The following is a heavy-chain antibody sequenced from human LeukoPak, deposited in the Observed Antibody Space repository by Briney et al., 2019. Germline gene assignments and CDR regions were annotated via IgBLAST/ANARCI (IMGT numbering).Heavy chain of an antibody. J-gene: IGHJ4*02. CDR3: AMAFCGGDCYSRLYYFDY. Sequence: GGSLRLSCAASGFTFSSYWMSWVRQAPGKGLEWVASIKQDGSEKYYVDSVKGRFTISRDNAKNSLYLQMNSLRAEDTAVYYCAMAFCGGDCYSRLYYFDYWGQGTLVTVSS. D-gene: IGHD2-21*02. CDR2: IKQDGSEK. CDR1: GFTFSSYW. V-gene: IGHV3-7*03.